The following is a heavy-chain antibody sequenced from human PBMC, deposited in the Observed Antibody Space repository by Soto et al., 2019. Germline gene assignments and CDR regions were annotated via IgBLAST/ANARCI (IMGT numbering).Heavy chain of an antibody. CDR2: INAGYGNT. CDR1: GYTFTSYA. Sequence: QVQLVQSGAEVKKPGASVKVSCKASGYTFTSYAMHWVRQAPGQRLEWMGWINAGYGNTKYSQKFQGRVTITRDTSASTAYMELSSLRSEDTAVYYCARGYNWNYFGYWGQGTLVTVSS. CDR3: ARGYNWNYFGY. J-gene: IGHJ4*02. D-gene: IGHD1-20*01. V-gene: IGHV1-3*01.